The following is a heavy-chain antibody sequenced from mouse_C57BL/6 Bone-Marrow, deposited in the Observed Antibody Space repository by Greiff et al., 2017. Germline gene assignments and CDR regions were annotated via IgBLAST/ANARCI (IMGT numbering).Heavy chain of an antibody. CDR1: GFTFSSYG. CDR3: AGRGDGTMDY. CDR2: ISSGGSYT. J-gene: IGHJ4*01. Sequence: EVHLVESGGDLVKPGGSLKLSCAASGFTFSSYGMSWVRQTPDKRLEWVATISSGGSYTYYPATVQGRFTISRDNAKNTLYLHMIRLKSADTAMYYCAGRGDGTMDYWGQGTSVTVSS. V-gene: IGHV5-6*01.